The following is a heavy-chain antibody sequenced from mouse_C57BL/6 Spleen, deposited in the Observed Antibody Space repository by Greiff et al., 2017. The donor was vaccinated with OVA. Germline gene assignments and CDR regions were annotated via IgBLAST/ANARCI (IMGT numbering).Heavy chain of an antibody. CDR3: ARGYGSSNYFDY. CDR1: GYAFSSYW. V-gene: IGHV1-80*01. Sequence: VQLQQSGAELVKPGASVKISCKASGYAFSSYWMNWVKQRPGKGLEWIGQIYPGDGDTNYNGKFKGKATLTADKSSSPAYMQLSSLTSEDSAVYFCARGYGSSNYFDYWGQGTTLTVSS. J-gene: IGHJ2*01. D-gene: IGHD1-1*01. CDR2: IYPGDGDT.